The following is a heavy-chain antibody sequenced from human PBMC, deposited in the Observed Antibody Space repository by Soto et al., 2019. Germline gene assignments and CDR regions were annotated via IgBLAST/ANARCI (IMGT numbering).Heavy chain of an antibody. V-gene: IGHV3-33*01. CDR3: ARDMGRAGPFDY. Sequence: PGGSLRLSCAASGFTFSSYGMHWVRQAPGKGLEWVAVIWYDGSNKYYADSVKGRFTISRDNSKNTLYLQMNSLRAEDTAVYYCARDMGRAGPFDYWGQGTLVTVSS. J-gene: IGHJ4*02. CDR2: IWYDGSNK. D-gene: IGHD3-10*01. CDR1: GFTFSSYG.